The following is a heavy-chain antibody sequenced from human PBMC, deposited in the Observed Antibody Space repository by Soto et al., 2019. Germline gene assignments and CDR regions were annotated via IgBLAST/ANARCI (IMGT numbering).Heavy chain of an antibody. V-gene: IGHV4-39*01. Sequence: PSETLSRTFNYSGSPISTSTYYWGWIRQPPGKGLEWIGSIYYSGSTYYNPSLKSRVTISVDTSKNQFSLKLSSVTAADTAVYYCARRTSCGSCFFDYWGQG. CDR3: ARRTSCGSCFFDY. CDR1: GSPISTSTYY. CDR2: IYYSGST. D-gene: IGHD2-15*01. J-gene: IGHJ4*02.